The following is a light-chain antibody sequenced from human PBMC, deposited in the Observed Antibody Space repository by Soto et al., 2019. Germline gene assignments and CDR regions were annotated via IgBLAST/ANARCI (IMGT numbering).Light chain of an antibody. CDR3: QSYDSSLSGLYV. Sequence: QSVLTHPPSVSWAPGQRVTISCTGSSSSIGAGYDVHWYQQLPGTAPKLLIYGNSNRPSGVPDRFSGSKSGTSASLAITGLQAEDEADYYCQSYDSSLSGLYVFGTGTKVTVL. J-gene: IGLJ1*01. CDR2: GNS. CDR1: SSSIGAGYD. V-gene: IGLV1-40*01.